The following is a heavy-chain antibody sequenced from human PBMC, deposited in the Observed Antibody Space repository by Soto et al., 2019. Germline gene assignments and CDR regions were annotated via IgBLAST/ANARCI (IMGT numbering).Heavy chain of an antibody. D-gene: IGHD3-10*01. CDR2: ISAYNGNT. CDR1: GYTFTSYG. V-gene: IGHV1-18*01. Sequence: SVKVSCKASGYTFTSYGISWVRQAPGQGLEWMGWISAYNGNTNYAQKLQGRVAMTTDTSTSTAYMELRSLRSDDTAVYYCARSYYNAPHFDYWGQGTLVTVSS. CDR3: ARSYYNAPHFDY. J-gene: IGHJ4*02.